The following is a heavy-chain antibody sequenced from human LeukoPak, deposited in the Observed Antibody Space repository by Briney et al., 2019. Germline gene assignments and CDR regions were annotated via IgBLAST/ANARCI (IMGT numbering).Heavy chain of an antibody. Sequence: GGSLRLSCAASGFTFSSYAMSWVRQAPGKGLEWVSAISGSGGSTYYADSVKGRFTISRDNSKNTLYLQMNSLRAEDTAVYYCAKAPPFTICGVVIPYYYYGMDVWGQGTTVTVSS. CDR1: GFTFSSYA. CDR2: ISGSGGST. CDR3: AKAPPFTICGVVIPYYYYGMDV. V-gene: IGHV3-23*01. J-gene: IGHJ6*02. D-gene: IGHD3-3*01.